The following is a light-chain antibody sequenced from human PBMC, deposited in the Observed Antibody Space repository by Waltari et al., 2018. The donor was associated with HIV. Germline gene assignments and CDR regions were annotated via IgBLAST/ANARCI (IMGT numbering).Light chain of an antibody. V-gene: IGLV2-8*01. CDR2: EVN. CDR3: SSYASNNTFIV. Sequence: QSALTQPPSASGPPGQTVTLSCTGTRSDIGSSEFVSWYQLQPDKVPKLITYEVNKRPSGIPDRFSGSKSDNTASLTVSGLQTDDEAVYYCSSYASNNTFIVFGGGTRLTVL. CDR1: RSDIGSSEF. J-gene: IGLJ2*01.